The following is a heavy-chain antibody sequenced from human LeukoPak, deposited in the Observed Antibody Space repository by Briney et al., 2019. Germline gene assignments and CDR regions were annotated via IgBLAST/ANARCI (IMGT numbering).Heavy chain of an antibody. D-gene: IGHD2-2*01. CDR1: GDSVSSNRVT. J-gene: IGHJ5*02. CDR2: TYYRSTWYN. V-gene: IGHV6-1*01. Sequence: SQTLSLTCALSGDSVSSNRVTWNWIRQSPSRGLEWLGRTYYRSTWYNDYAVSVRGQITVNPDTSKNQFSLHLNSVTPEDTAVYYCARRLTQYDCFDPWGQGILVTVSS. CDR3: ARRLTQYDCFDP.